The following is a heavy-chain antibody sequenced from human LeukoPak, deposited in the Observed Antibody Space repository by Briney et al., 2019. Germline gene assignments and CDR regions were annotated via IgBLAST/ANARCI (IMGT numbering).Heavy chain of an antibody. D-gene: IGHD3-22*01. Sequence: PGGSLRLSCATSQFNFNKFGMTWVRQAPGKGLEWVSSISGSGDSTYYADSVKGRFTISRDNSKNTLYLQMNSLRVEDTAVYYCANLPYDSSGYWAYFDNWGQGTLVTVSS. J-gene: IGHJ4*02. CDR2: ISGSGDST. V-gene: IGHV3-23*01. CDR1: QFNFNKFG. CDR3: ANLPYDSSGYWAYFDN.